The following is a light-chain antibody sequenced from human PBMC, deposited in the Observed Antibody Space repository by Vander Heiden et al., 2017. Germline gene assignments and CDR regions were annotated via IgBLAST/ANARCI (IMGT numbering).Light chain of an antibody. CDR3: QSYDSSLSGV. CDR1: SSIIGPSYD. J-gene: IGLJ2*01. V-gene: IGLV1-40*01. CDR2: GNN. Sequence: QSVLTQPPSVSGAPGQRVTIPCHGPSSIIGPSYDVHWYQQVPGRAPKLLIFGNNNRPSGVPDRFSGSKSGTSASLAINELQAEDEADYYCQSYDSSLSGVFGGGTKLTVL.